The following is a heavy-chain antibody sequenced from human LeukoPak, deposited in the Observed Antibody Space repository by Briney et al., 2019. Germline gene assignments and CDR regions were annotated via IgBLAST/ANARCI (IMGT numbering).Heavy chain of an antibody. CDR3: AITRPSIVGATHAPFDY. CDR2: IIPNSGGT. J-gene: IGHJ4*02. CDR1: GYTFTGYH. Sequence: ASVKVSCKASGYTFTGYHMHWVRQAPGQGLEWMGWIIPNSGGTSYAQKFQGRVTMTRDTSLSTAYMELSRLRSDDTAVYYCAITRPSIVGATHAPFDYWGQGTLVTVSS. V-gene: IGHV1-2*02. D-gene: IGHD1-26*01.